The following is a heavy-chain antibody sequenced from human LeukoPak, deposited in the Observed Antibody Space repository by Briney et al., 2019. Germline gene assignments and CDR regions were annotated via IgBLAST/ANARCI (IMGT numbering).Heavy chain of an antibody. Sequence: ASVKVSCKASGGTFSSYAISWVRQAPGQGLEWMGGIIPIFGTANYAQKFQGRVTITADESTSTAYMELSSLRSEDTAVYYCARDLLYYYDSSGYSSDYWGQGTLVTVSS. V-gene: IGHV1-69*13. CDR3: ARDLLYYYDSSGYSSDY. J-gene: IGHJ4*02. CDR2: IIPIFGTA. D-gene: IGHD3-22*01. CDR1: GGTFSSYA.